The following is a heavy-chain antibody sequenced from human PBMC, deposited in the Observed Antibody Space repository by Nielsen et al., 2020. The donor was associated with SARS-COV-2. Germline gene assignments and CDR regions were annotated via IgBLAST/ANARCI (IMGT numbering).Heavy chain of an antibody. CDR2: VSSTSTYI. Sequence: GGSLRLSCAASGFTFDDYAMNWVRQAPGKGLEWVSSVSSTSTYIYYADSVKGRFTNSRDNAKNSLYLQMNGLRVEDTAVYYCARDPVSSGWHMGNWYFDLWGRVTLVTVAS. D-gene: IGHD6-19*01. CDR1: GFTFDDYA. V-gene: IGHV3-21*01. J-gene: IGHJ2*01. CDR3: ARDPVSSGWHMGNWYFDL.